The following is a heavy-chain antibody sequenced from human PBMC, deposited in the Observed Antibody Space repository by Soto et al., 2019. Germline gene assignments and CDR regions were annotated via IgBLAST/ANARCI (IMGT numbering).Heavy chain of an antibody. V-gene: IGHV4-59*01. CDR3: ARNHAGTVFGLATHFDYMDV. Sequence: QVQLQESGPGLVKPSETLSLTCTVSGDSISGYYWSWIRQAPGKGLEWIGYTYYTGRTDYNPPLESRVTMAVDTSKILVSLELTSVTAADTAVYYCARNHAGTVFGLATHFDYMDVGGKGTTVTVCS. CDR1: GDSISGYY. CDR2: TYYTGRT. J-gene: IGHJ6*03. D-gene: IGHD3-3*01.